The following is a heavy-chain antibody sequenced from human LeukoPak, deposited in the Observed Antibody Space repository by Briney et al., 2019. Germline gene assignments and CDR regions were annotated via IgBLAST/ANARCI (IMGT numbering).Heavy chain of an antibody. CDR2: ISWSSGSI. V-gene: IGHV3-9*01. CDR3: PKSDRPRIAVAGTVVDY. Sequence: GGSLRLSCAASGFTFDDYAMHWVRQAPGKGLEWASGISWSSGSIGYADSVKGRFTISRDNAKNSLYLQMNSLRAEDTALYYCPKSDRPRIAVAGTVVDYWGQGTLVTVSS. CDR1: GFTFDDYA. J-gene: IGHJ4*02. D-gene: IGHD6-19*01.